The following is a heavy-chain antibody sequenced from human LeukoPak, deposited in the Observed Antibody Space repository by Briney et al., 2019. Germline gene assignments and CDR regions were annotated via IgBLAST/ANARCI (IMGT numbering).Heavy chain of an antibody. Sequence: GGSLRLSCAASGFTFSSYDMHWVRQATGKGLEWVSAIGTAGDTYYPGSVKGRFTISRENAKNSLYLQMNSLGAGDTAVYYCARAIGDSSSWYSVAFDIWGQGTMVTVSS. J-gene: IGHJ3*02. CDR2: IGTAGDT. V-gene: IGHV3-13*01. CDR3: ARAIGDSSSWYSVAFDI. D-gene: IGHD6-13*01. CDR1: GFTFSSYD.